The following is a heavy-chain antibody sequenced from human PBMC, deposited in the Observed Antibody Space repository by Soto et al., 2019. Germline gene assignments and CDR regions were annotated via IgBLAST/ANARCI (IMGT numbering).Heavy chain of an antibody. J-gene: IGHJ4*02. CDR2: ISGSGGST. CDR3: AKDQRYSSSWYGDY. V-gene: IGHV3-23*01. Sequence: EVQLLESGGGLVQPGGSLRLSCAASGFTFSSYAMSWVRQAPGKGLEWVSAISGSGGSTYYADSVKGRFTSSRDNSKNTLYLQMNSLRAEDTAVYYCAKDQRYSSSWYGDYWGQGTLVTVSS. D-gene: IGHD6-13*01. CDR1: GFTFSSYA.